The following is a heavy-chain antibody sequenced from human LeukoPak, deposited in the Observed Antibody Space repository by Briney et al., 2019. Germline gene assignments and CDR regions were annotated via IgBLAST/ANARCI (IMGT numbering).Heavy chain of an antibody. CDR2: INPNSGGT. V-gene: IGHV1-2*02. CDR3: ARVVAGNWFDP. Sequence: ASVRVSCKASGYTFTGYYMHWVRQAPGQGLEWMGWINPNSGGTNYAQKFQGRVTMTRDTSITTAYMELSRLRSDDTAVYYCARVVAGNWFDPWGQGTLVTVSS. D-gene: IGHD6-19*01. J-gene: IGHJ5*02. CDR1: GYTFTGYY.